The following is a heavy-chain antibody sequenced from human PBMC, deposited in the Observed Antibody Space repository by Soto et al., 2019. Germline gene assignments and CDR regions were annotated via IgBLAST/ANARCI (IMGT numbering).Heavy chain of an antibody. CDR2: IYYSGST. CDR3: ARTFDP. CDR1: GGSISSGGYS. J-gene: IGHJ5*02. V-gene: IGHV4-61*08. Sequence: PSETLSLTCAVSGGSISSGGYSWSWIRQPPGKGLEWIGYIYYSGSTNYNPSLKSRVTISVDTSKNQFSLKLSSVTAADTAVYYCARTFDPWGQGTLVTVSS.